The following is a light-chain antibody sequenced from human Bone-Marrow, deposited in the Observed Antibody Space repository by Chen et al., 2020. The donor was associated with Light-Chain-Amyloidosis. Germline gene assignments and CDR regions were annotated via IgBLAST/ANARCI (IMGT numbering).Light chain of an antibody. CDR3: QQHYDTPWT. V-gene: IGKV4-1*01. Sequence: DIVMTQSPDSLAVSLGERATINCKSSQSVLYSSNNKNYLAWYQQKTGQPPKLLIYWASIRESGVPDRFSGSGSGTGFTLPITTLQAEDVAVYYCQQHYDTPWTFGQGTKVEIK. CDR1: QSVLYSSNNKNY. J-gene: IGKJ1*01. CDR2: WAS.